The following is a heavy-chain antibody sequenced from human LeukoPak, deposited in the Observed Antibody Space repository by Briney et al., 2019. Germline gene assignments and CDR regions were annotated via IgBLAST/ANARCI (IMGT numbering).Heavy chain of an antibody. D-gene: IGHD6-6*01. CDR1: GFMFDDYG. Sequence: GGSLRLSCAASGFMFDDYGMSWVRQAPGKGLEWVSGINWNGGRTGYADSVKGRFTISRDNAKNSLYLQMNSLRAEDTALYYCVRGHSSSSNYFDYWGQGSLVTVSS. V-gene: IGHV3-20*04. CDR3: VRGHSSSSNYFDY. CDR2: INWNGGRT. J-gene: IGHJ4*02.